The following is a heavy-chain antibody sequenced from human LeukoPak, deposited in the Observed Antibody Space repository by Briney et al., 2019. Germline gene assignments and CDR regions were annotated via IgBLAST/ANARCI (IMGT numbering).Heavy chain of an antibody. CDR2: IYSGGST. Sequence: GGSLRLSCAASGFTVSSNEMSWARQAPGKGLEWVSVIYSGGSTYYADSVKGRFTISRDNSKNTLYLQMNSLRAEDTAVYYCARAIAAAGTVWFDPWGQGTLVTVSS. CDR1: GFTVSSNE. V-gene: IGHV3-53*01. D-gene: IGHD6-13*01. CDR3: ARAIAAAGTVWFDP. J-gene: IGHJ5*02.